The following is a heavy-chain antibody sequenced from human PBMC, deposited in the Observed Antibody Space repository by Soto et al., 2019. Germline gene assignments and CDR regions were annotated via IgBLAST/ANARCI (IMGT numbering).Heavy chain of an antibody. J-gene: IGHJ6*02. D-gene: IGHD3-10*01. CDR3: ARDLRLLWFGELLKNPHLSPHYYGMDV. V-gene: IGHV3-74*01. CDR1: GFTFSSYW. CDR2: INSDGSST. Sequence: GGSLRLSCAASGFTFSSYWMHWVRQAPGKGLVWVSRINSDGSSTSYADSVKGRFTISRDNAKNTLYLQMNSLRAEDTAVYYCARDLRLLWFGELLKNPHLSPHYYGMDVWGQGTTVTVSS.